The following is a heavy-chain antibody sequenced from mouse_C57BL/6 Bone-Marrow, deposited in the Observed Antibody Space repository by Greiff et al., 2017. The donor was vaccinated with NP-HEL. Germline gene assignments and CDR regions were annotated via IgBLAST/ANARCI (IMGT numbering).Heavy chain of an antibody. CDR1: GYTFTSYG. V-gene: IGHV1-81*01. D-gene: IGHD2-12*01. J-gene: IGHJ3*01. Sequence: VQLQHSGAELARPGASVKLSCKASGYTFTSYGISWVKQRTGQGLEWIGEIYPRSGNTYYNEKFKGKATLTADKSSSTAYMELRSLTSEDSAVYFCAKLLRRGFAYWGQGTLVTVSA. CDR2: IYPRSGNT. CDR3: AKLLRRGFAY.